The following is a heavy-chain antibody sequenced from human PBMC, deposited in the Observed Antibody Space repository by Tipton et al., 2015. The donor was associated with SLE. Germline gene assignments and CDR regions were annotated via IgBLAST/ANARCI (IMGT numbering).Heavy chain of an antibody. CDR3: ARPSTTVSTRGAFDI. D-gene: IGHD4-17*01. V-gene: IGHV4-38-2*01. CDR2: IYHSGST. Sequence: TLSLTCAVSGYSISSGYYWGWIRQPPGKGLEWIGSIYHSGSTYYNPSLKSRVTISVDTSKNQFSLKLSSVTAADTAVYYCARPSTTVSTRGAFDIWGQGTMVTVSS. CDR1: GYSISSGYY. J-gene: IGHJ3*02.